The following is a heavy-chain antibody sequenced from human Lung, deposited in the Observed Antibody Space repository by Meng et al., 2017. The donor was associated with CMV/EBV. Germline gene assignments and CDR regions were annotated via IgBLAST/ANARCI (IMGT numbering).Heavy chain of an antibody. J-gene: IGHJ3*02. CDR1: GFTFSSYW. Sequence: GESXKISCAASGFTFSSYWMHWVRQAPGKGLVWVSRINSDGSSTSYADSVKGRFTISRDNAKNTLYLQMNGLRAEDTAVYYCARDGYPEGGYPSDAFDIWXQGTMVTVSS. V-gene: IGHV3-74*01. CDR2: INSDGSST. CDR3: ARDGYPEGGYPSDAFDI. D-gene: IGHD3-22*01.